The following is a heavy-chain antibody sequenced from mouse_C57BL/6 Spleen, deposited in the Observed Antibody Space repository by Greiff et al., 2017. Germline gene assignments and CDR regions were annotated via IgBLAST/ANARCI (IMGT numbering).Heavy chain of an antibody. CDR3: ASRRVHYYAMDY. V-gene: IGHV1-80*01. J-gene: IGHJ4*01. CDR1: GYAFSSYW. Sequence: QVQLKESGAELVKPGASVKISCKASGYAFSSYWMNWVKQRPGKGLEWIGQIYPGDGDTNYNGKFKGKATLTADKSSSTAYMQLSSLTSEDSAVYFCASRRVHYYAMDYWGQGTSVTVSS. CDR2: IYPGDGDT.